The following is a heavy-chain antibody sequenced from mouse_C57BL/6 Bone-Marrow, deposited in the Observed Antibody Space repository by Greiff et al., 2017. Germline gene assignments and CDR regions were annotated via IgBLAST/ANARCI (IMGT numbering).Heavy chain of an antibody. CDR3: AMGALVY. V-gene: IGHV5-4*01. D-gene: IGHD1-1*02. J-gene: IGHJ4*01. CDR2: ISDGGSYT. CDR1: GFTFSSYA. Sequence: EVQVVESGGGLVKPGGSLKLSCAASGFTFSSYAMSWVRQTPEKRLEWVATISDGGSYTYYPDNVKGRFTISRDNAKNNLYLQMSHLKSEDTAMYYCAMGALVYWGQGTSVTVSS.